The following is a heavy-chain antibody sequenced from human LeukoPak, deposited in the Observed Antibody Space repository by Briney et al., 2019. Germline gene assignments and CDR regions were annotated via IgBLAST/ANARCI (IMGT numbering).Heavy chain of an antibody. CDR3: TTVYDFWSGQNWFDP. V-gene: IGHV3-15*07. Sequence: GGSLRLSCAASGFTFSNAWMNWVRQAPGKGLEWVGRIKSKTDGGTTDYAAPVKGRYTISRDDSKNTLYLQMNSLKTEDTAVYYCTTVYDFWSGQNWFDPWGQGTLVTVSS. CDR1: GFTFSNAW. D-gene: IGHD3-3*01. CDR2: IKSKTDGGTT. J-gene: IGHJ5*02.